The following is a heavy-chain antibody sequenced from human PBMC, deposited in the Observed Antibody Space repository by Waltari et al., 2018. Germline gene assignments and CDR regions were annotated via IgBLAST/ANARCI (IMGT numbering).Heavy chain of an antibody. CDR3: AKDLTITMVQGVIPYYGMDV. J-gene: IGHJ6*02. D-gene: IGHD3-10*01. V-gene: IGHV3-23*01. CDR2: ISGSGDNT. CDR1: GFAFRNYA. Sequence: EVQLLESGGGLVQPGGSLRLSCAASGFAFRNYAMTWVRQAPGKGLEWVSSISGSGDNTYYADSVKGRFTVSRDNSKNTLFLQMNSLRAEDRAVYFCAKDLTITMVQGVIPYYGMDVWGQGTTVTVSS.